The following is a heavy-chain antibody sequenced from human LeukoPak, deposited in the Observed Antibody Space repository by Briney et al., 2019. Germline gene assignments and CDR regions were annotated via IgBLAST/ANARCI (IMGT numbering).Heavy chain of an antibody. Sequence: GGSLRLSCTASGFTFSGYWMNWVRQAPGKGLVWVSCIGSDGGSTTYADPATGRFTISKDNAKNPLYLQMTSLRAEDTAVYYCARGGSGNFYYWGQGTLVTVSS. CDR2: IGSDGGST. J-gene: IGHJ4*02. CDR3: ARGGSGNFYY. V-gene: IGHV3-74*03. CDR1: GFTFSGYW. D-gene: IGHD1-26*01.